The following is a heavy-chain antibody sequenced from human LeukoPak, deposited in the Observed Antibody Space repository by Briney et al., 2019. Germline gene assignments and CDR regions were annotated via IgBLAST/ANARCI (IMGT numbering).Heavy chain of an antibody. V-gene: IGHV4-34*01. CDR1: GGSISGYY. Sequence: SETLSLTCTVSGGSISGYYWSWIRQPPGKGLEWIGEINHSGSTNYNPSLKSRVTISVDTSKNQFSLKLSSVTAADTAVYYCARRRKYYYGSGSYYNSWFDPWGQGTLVTVSS. CDR3: ARRRKYYYGSGSYYNSWFDP. J-gene: IGHJ5*02. D-gene: IGHD3-10*01. CDR2: INHSGST.